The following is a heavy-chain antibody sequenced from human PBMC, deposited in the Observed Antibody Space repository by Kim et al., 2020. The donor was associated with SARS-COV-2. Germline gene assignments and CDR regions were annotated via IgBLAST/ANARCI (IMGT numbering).Heavy chain of an antibody. J-gene: IGHJ5*02. CDR1: GFTFSSHV. Sequence: GGSLRLSCAASGFTFSSHVMHWVRQAPGKGLEWVALISYEGSTQKYTDSVKGRFTVSRDNSKNTLFLQMNSLRPEDTTVYCCARNLVGDTDLGPWGQGTLVTVSS. D-gene: IGHD1-26*01. CDR3: ARNLVGDTDLGP. V-gene: IGHV3-30*03. CDR2: ISYEGSTQ.